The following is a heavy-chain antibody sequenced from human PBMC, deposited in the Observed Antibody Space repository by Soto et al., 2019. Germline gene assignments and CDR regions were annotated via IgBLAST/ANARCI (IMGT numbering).Heavy chain of an antibody. V-gene: IGHV3-48*02. CDR2: ISSSSSTI. Sequence: GGSLRLSCAASGFTFSSYSMNWFRQAPGKGLEWVSYISSSSSTIYYADSVKGRFTISRDNAKNSLYLQMNSLRDEDTAVYYCARDDYYDTSGYLALFDYWGQGTLVTVSS. CDR1: GFTFSSYS. J-gene: IGHJ4*02. D-gene: IGHD3-22*01. CDR3: ARDDYYDTSGYLALFDY.